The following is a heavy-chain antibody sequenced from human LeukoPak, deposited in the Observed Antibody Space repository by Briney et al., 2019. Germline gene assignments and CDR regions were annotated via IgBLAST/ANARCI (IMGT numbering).Heavy chain of an antibody. CDR3: AKAAGDTYYRVFEY. Sequence: AGGSLRLSCASSGFTFSSYAMNWVRQAPGKGLEWVSGITDSGGNTYYADSVKGRFTISRDNSNNMVYLQMNSLRAEDMAKYYCAKAAGDTYYRVFEYWGQGILVTVSS. CDR1: GFTFSSYA. CDR2: ITDSGGNT. D-gene: IGHD7-27*01. V-gene: IGHV3-23*01. J-gene: IGHJ4*02.